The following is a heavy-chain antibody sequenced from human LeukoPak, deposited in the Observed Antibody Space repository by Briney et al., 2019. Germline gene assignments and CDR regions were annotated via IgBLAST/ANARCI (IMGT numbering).Heavy chain of an antibody. V-gene: IGHV1-18*01. D-gene: IGHD3-22*01. CDR3: ARGGYYYDSSGYYSFDY. J-gene: IGHJ4*02. Sequence: ASVKVSCKASGYTFTSYGISWVRQAPGQGLEWMGWISAYNGNTSYAQKFQGRVTMTRDMSTSTVYMELSSLRSEDTAVYYCARGGYYYDSSGYYSFDYWGQGTLVTVSS. CDR2: ISAYNGNT. CDR1: GYTFTSYG.